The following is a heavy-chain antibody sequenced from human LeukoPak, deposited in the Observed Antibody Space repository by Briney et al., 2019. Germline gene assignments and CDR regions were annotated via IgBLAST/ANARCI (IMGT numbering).Heavy chain of an antibody. Sequence: PSETLSLTCTVSGGSISSYYWSWIRQPPGKGLEWIGYIYYSGSTNYNPSLKSRVTISVGTSKNQFSLKLSSVTAADTAMYYCARSPYSSIVDYWGQGTLVTVSS. CDR1: GGSISSYY. CDR3: ARSPYSSIVDY. J-gene: IGHJ4*02. V-gene: IGHV4-59*08. D-gene: IGHD6-13*01. CDR2: IYYSGST.